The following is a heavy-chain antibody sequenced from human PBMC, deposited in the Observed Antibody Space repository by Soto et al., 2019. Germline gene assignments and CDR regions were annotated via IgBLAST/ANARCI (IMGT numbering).Heavy chain of an antibody. J-gene: IGHJ3*02. CDR2: IYPGDSDT. V-gene: IGHV5-51*01. CDR1: GYPLTELS. Sequence: ASVKVSFKVSGYPLTELSMHWVRQMPGKGLEWMGIIYPGDSDTRYSPSFQGQVTISADKSISTAYLQWSSLKASDTAMYYCALESADAFDIWGQGTMVTVSS. CDR3: ALESADAFDI.